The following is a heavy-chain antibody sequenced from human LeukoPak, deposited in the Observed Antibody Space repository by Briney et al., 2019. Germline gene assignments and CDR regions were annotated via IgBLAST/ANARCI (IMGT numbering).Heavy chain of an antibody. CDR3: AREDNCSGGSCYGWFDP. D-gene: IGHD2-15*01. V-gene: IGHV1-46*01. CDR1: GYTFTSYY. Sequence: GASVKVSCKASGYTFTSYYMHWVRQAPGQGLEWMGIINPSGGSTSYAQKFQGRVTMTRDTSTSTVYMELSSLRSEDTAVYYCAREDNCSGGSCYGWFDPWGQGTLVTVSS. J-gene: IGHJ5*02. CDR2: INPSGGST.